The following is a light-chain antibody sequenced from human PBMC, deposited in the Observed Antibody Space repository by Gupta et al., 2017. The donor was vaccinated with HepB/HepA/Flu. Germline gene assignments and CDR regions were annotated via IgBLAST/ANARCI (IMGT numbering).Light chain of an antibody. V-gene: IGKV3-20*01. CDR2: GAS. Sequence: EIVLTQSPGTLSVSPGERATLSCRASQSVSSSYLAWYQQKSGQAPRLLIYGASSRATGIPDRFSGSGSKTDFTLTISRLEPEDFAVYYCQQYGSSPPWTFGQGTKVEIK. CDR1: QSVSSSY. J-gene: IGKJ1*01. CDR3: QQYGSSPPWT.